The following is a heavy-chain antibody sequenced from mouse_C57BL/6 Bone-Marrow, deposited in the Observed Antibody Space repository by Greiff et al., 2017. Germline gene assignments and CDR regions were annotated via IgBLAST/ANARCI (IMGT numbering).Heavy chain of an antibody. CDR2: IDPSDSYT. V-gene: IGHV1-50*01. D-gene: IGHD2-3*01. J-gene: IGHJ1*03. Sequence: QVQLQQPGAELVKPGASVKLSCKASGYTFTSYWMQWVKQRPGQGLEWIGDIDPSDSYTNYNQQFKGKATLTVDTSSSTAYMQLSSLTSEDSAVYYCARDDGYFYWYFDVWGTGTTVTVSS. CDR1: GYTFTSYW. CDR3: ARDDGYFYWYFDV.